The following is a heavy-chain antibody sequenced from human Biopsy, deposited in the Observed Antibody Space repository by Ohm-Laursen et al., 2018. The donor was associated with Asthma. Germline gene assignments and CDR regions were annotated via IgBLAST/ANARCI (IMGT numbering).Heavy chain of an antibody. CDR3: AREPIKATYFYGMDV. Sequence: SLRLSCSASGFTFRNFGMHWVRQAPGKGLEWVALISSDVREWYADSVKGRFTISRDNSKNTLDLQMNSLRAEDTAVYFCAREPIKATYFYGMDVWGQGTTVTVSS. CDR1: GFTFRNFG. J-gene: IGHJ6*02. V-gene: IGHV3-30*03. D-gene: IGHD3-9*01. CDR2: ISSDVRE.